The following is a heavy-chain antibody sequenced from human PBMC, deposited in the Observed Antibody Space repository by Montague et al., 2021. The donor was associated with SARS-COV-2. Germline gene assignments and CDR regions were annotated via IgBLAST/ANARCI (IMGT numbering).Heavy chain of an antibody. Sequence: SLRLSCAASGFTLSSYAMHWVRQAPGKGLEWVAVISYDGSNKYYXDSVKGRFTISRDNSKNTLYLQMNSLRAEDTAVYYCARDSAYYDILTGYLGGKNYYYYYGMDVWGQGTTVTVSS. CDR1: GFTLSSYA. CDR2: ISYDGSNK. CDR3: ARDSAYYDILTGYLGGKNYYYYYGMDV. J-gene: IGHJ6*02. V-gene: IGHV3-30-3*01. D-gene: IGHD3-9*01.